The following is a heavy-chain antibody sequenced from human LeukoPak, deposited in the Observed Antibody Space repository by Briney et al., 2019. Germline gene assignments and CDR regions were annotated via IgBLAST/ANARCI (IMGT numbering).Heavy chain of an antibody. V-gene: IGHV3-23*01. Sequence: PGGSLRLSCAASGFTFANYAITWIRQAPGRGLEWVSSTTGSGHNTYYADSVQGRFSISRDNSKNTLFLQMNSLRADDTAVYHCAKDPNGDYVGAFDMWGQGTVVTVSS. CDR1: GFTFANYA. CDR3: AKDPNGDYVGAFDM. D-gene: IGHD4-17*01. J-gene: IGHJ3*02. CDR2: TTGSGHNT.